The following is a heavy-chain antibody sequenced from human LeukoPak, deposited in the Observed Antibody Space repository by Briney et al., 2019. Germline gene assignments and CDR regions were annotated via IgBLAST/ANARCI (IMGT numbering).Heavy chain of an antibody. Sequence: GGSLRLSCAASGCTFSSYAMSWVRQAPGKGLEWVSAISGSGGSTYYADSVKGRFTISRDNSKNTLYLQMNSLRAEDTAVYYCAKALGSYSRGDFDYWGQGTLVTVSS. D-gene: IGHD1-26*01. CDR1: GCTFSSYA. CDR2: ISGSGGST. J-gene: IGHJ4*02. V-gene: IGHV3-23*01. CDR3: AKALGSYSRGDFDY.